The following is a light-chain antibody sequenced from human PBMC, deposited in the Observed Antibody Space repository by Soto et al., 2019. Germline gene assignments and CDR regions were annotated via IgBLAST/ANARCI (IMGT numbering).Light chain of an antibody. V-gene: IGLV2-14*01. J-gene: IGLJ3*02. CDR1: SSDVGGYNY. Sequence: QSALTHPASVSGSPGQSNTISCTGTSSDVGGYNYVYWHQQHPGKAPKLMSYEVNNRPSGVSNRFSGSKSGNPASLTISGLQAEDEADYYCTSYTSSNTPGFGGVTKLTVL. CDR3: TSYTSSNTPG. CDR2: EVN.